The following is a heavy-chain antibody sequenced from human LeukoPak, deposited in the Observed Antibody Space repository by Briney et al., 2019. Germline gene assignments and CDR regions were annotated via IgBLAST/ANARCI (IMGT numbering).Heavy chain of an antibody. V-gene: IGHV1-69*05. Sequence: GASVKGSCKASGGTFSSYAISWVRQAPGQGLELMGRIIPMFGTANYAQKFQGRVTITTDESTSTAYMELSSLRSEDTAVYYCARDSYYYDSSLRHWGQGTLVTVSS. CDR1: GGTFSSYA. J-gene: IGHJ1*01. CDR3: ARDSYYYDSSLRH. D-gene: IGHD3-22*01. CDR2: IIPMFGTA.